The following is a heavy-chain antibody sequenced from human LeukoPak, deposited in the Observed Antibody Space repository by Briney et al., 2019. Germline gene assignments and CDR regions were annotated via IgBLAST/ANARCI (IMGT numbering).Heavy chain of an antibody. D-gene: IGHD6-19*01. CDR3: ARDDPYSSGWYAEDYYYGMDV. V-gene: IGHV5-51*01. CDR1: GYSFTSYW. J-gene: IGHJ6*02. Sequence: GESLKISCKGSGYSFTSYWIGWVRQMPGKGLEWMGIIYPGDSDTRYSPSFQGQVTISADKSISTAYLQMNSLRAEDTAVYYCARDDPYSSGWYAEDYYYGMDVWGQGTTVTVSS. CDR2: IYPGDSDT.